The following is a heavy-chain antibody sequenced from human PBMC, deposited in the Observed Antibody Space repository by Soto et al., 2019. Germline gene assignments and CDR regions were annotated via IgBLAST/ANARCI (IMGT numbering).Heavy chain of an antibody. CDR3: ARGLVRRYFDRRYYFDY. D-gene: IGHD3-9*01. CDR2: INHSGST. V-gene: IGHV4-34*01. CDR1: GGSFSGYY. J-gene: IGHJ4*02. Sequence: PXXTLSLPCAVYGGSFSGYYWRWILQPPGKGLEWIGEINHSGSTNYNPSLKSRVTISVDTSKNQFSLKLSSVTAADKAVYYCARGLVRRYFDRRYYFDYWGQGTLVTVSS.